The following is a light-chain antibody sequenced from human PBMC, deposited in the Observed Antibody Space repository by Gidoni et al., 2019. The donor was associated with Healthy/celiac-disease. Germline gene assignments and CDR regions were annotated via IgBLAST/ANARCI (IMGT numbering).Light chain of an antibody. CDR1: QSVSSN. Sequence: ATLSCRASQSVSSNLAWYQQKPCQAPRLLIYGASTRATGIPARFSGSGSGTEFTITISSLQSEDFAVYYCQQYNNWPLTFGGGTKVEIK. J-gene: IGKJ4*01. CDR2: GAS. CDR3: QQYNNWPLT. V-gene: IGKV3-15*01.